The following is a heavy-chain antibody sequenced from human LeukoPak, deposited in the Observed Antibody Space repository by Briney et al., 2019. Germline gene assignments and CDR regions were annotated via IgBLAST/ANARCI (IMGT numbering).Heavy chain of an antibody. CDR1: GFTFGDYA. D-gene: IGHD5-12*01. CDR3: TRVIVATKDY. V-gene: IGHV3-49*04. CDR2: IRSKNYGGTT. Sequence: GGSLRLSRTGSGFTFGDYAMNWVRQAPGKGLEWVGFIRSKNYGGTTEYAASVKGRFTISRDDSRSIAYLQMNSLKTEDTAVYYCTRVIVATKDYWGQGTLVTVSS. J-gene: IGHJ4*02.